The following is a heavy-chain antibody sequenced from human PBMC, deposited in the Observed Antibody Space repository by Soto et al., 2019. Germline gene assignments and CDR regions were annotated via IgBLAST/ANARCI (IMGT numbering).Heavy chain of an antibody. CDR3: AREGVSSTSSDYYGMDV. V-gene: IGHV3-21*01. Sequence: EVQLVESGGGLVKPGGSLRLSCAASGFTFSSYSMNWVRQAPGKGLEWVSSISSSSSYIYYADSVKGRFTISRDNAKNSLDLQMNSLRAEDTAVYYCAREGVSSTSSDYYGMDVWGQGTTVTVSS. J-gene: IGHJ6*02. D-gene: IGHD2-2*01. CDR1: GFTFSSYS. CDR2: ISSSSSYI.